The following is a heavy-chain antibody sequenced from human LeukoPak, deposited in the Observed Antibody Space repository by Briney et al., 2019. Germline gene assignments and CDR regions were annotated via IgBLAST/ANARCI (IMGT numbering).Heavy chain of an antibody. CDR3: AKRKRRIVVVTAVDFFDY. D-gene: IGHD2-21*02. Sequence: GRSLRLSCAASGFTFSSYGMHWVSQDPGNGLEWVAVISYDGSNKYYADSVKGRFTISRDNSKNTLYLQMNSLRAEDTAVYYCAKRKRRIVVVTAVDFFDYWGQGILVTVSS. CDR2: ISYDGSNK. V-gene: IGHV3-30*18. CDR1: GFTFSSYG. J-gene: IGHJ4*02.